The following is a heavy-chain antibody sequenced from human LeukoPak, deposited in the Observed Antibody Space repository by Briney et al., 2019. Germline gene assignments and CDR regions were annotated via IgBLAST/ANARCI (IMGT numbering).Heavy chain of an antibody. Sequence: GGSLRLSCAASGFTFSSYWMHWVRQAPGKGLVWVSRINTDGSSTSYADSVKGRFTISRDNAKNTLYLQMNSLRAEDTAVYYCARDYSYGPPPFDYWGRGTLVTVSS. CDR3: ARDYSYGPPPFDY. D-gene: IGHD5-18*01. V-gene: IGHV3-74*01. J-gene: IGHJ4*02. CDR1: GFTFSSYW. CDR2: INTDGSST.